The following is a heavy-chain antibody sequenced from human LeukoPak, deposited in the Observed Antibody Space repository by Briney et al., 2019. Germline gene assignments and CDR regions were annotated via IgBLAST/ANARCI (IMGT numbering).Heavy chain of an antibody. CDR1: GGTFSSYA. Sequence: SVKVSCKASGGTFSSYAISWVRQAPGQGLEWMGGIIPIFGTANYAQKFQGRVTITADESTSTAYMELSSLRSEDTAVYYCERGHLWVRGVNVADWGQGTLVTVSS. CDR3: ERGHLWVRGVNVAD. V-gene: IGHV1-69*13. D-gene: IGHD3-10*01. CDR2: IIPIFGTA. J-gene: IGHJ4*02.